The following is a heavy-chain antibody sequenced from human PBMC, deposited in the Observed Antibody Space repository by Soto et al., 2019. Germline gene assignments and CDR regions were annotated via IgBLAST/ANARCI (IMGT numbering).Heavy chain of an antibody. CDR3: ARRDRSGFSYWLDT. Sequence: QVQLQESGPGLVKPSQTLSLTCTVSGGSISSGDYYWSWIRQHPGKGLEWIGTIYFSGTTYYNPSLKSQVTISVDTSKNQFSLNLSSVTAADTAVYYCARRDRSGFSYWLDTWGQGTLVTVSS. V-gene: IGHV4-31*01. D-gene: IGHD3-22*01. J-gene: IGHJ5*02. CDR1: GGSISSGDYY. CDR2: IYFSGTT.